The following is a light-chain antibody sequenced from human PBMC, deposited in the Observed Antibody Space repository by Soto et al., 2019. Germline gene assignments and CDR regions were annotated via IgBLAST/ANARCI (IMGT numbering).Light chain of an antibody. CDR1: DSNVGINF. Sequence: QSVLTQPPSASATPGQRVTISCSGSDSNVGINFVYWYQQLPGTAPKLLIYGNSNRPSGVPDRFSGSKSGTSASLAITGLQAEDEADYYCQSYDSSLSGSRVFGGGTKLTVL. J-gene: IGLJ3*02. CDR2: GNS. V-gene: IGLV1-40*01. CDR3: QSYDSSLSGSRV.